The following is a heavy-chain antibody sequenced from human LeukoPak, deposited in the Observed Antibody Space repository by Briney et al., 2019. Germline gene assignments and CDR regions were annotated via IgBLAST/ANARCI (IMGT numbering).Heavy chain of an antibody. D-gene: IGHD5-12*01. Sequence: ETLSLTCTVSGGSISSGGYYWSWVRQAPGKGLEWVSAISGSGGSTYYADSVKGRFTISRDNSKNTLYLQMNSLRAEDTAVYYCAKDFGGHSGYGLGYYFDYWGQGTLVTVSS. V-gene: IGHV3-23*01. CDR2: ISGSGGST. J-gene: IGHJ4*02. CDR3: AKDFGGHSGYGLGYYFDY. CDR1: GGSISSGGYY.